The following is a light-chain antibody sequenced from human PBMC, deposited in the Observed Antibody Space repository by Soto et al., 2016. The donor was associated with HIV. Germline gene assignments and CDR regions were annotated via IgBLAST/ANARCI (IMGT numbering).Light chain of an antibody. V-gene: IGLV3-21*04. Sequence: SYVLTQPPSVSVAPGKTARITCGGNNIETRSVHWYQQKPGQAPVLVIYDDNDRPSGIPDRFSASNSGNTATLTISRVEAGDEADYYCQVWNNYQSIFGPGTKVTVL. J-gene: IGLJ1*01. CDR3: QVWNNYQSI. CDR2: DDN. CDR1: NIETRS.